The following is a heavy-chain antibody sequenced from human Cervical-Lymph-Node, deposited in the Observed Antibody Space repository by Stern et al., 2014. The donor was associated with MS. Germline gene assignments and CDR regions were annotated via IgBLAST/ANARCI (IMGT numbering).Heavy chain of an antibody. J-gene: IGHJ6*02. CDR3: ARDIQNALDV. V-gene: IGHV1-2*06. CDR2: INPNSGGP. CDR1: GYTFTGNY. Sequence: VQLVQSGAEVRKPGASVKVSCKASGYTFTGNYIHWVRQAPGQGLEWMGRINPNSGGPNYAQKFQGRVTMTRDSSISTAYMELNRLKSDDTAVYYCARDIQNALDVWGQGTTVTVSS.